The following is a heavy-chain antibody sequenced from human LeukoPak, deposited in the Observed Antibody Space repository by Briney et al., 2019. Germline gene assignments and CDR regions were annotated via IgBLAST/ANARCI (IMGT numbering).Heavy chain of an antibody. D-gene: IGHD3-10*01. CDR1: GFTFSTYG. CDR3: ARAVGPYDY. J-gene: IGHJ4*02. Sequence: PGGSLRLSCAASGFTFSTYGIHWVRQAPGKGPEWVAVIWHDGSNKYYADSVKGRFTISRDNSKNTLYLQMNSLRAEDTAVYFCARAVGPYDYWGQGTLVTVSS. V-gene: IGHV3-33*01. CDR2: IWHDGSNK.